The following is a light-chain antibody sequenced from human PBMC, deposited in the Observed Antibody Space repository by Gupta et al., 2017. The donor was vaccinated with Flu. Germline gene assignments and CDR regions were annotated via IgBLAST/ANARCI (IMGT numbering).Light chain of an antibody. Sequence: PGEAASISCRASQSLRHSSGAKHLNWDLHQPGPSQPLLIYMGFKLASGASSRVSGSVSGTESTLKISRVGPDDVGIYFCMRALQSTYTFGQGTKL. V-gene: IGKV2-28*01. CDR3: MRALQSTYT. J-gene: IGKJ2*01. CDR2: MGF. CDR1: QSLRHSSGAKH.